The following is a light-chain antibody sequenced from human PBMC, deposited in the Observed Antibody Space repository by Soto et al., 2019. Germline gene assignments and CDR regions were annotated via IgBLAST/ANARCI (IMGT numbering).Light chain of an antibody. CDR3: CSFAGGSNSCL. J-gene: IGLJ3*02. Sequence: QSALTQPPSASGSPGQSVTISCTGTSSDAGDYNYVSWHQQHPGKAPKVIIYEDTTRPSGVSDRFSGSKSGNTASLTVSGLQAEDEADYYCCSFAGGSNSCLFGGGTKLTVL. V-gene: IGLV2-8*01. CDR1: SSDAGDYNY. CDR2: EDT.